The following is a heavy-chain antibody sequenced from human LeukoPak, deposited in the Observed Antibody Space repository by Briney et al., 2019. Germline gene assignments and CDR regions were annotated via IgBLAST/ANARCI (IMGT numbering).Heavy chain of an antibody. CDR2: FYYTGST. Sequence: SGTLSLTCTGSGDSSSNNYWTWIRQSPGKGLEWIGYFYYTGSTNYNPSLQSRVTMSVDTSKNQFSLELSSVTSADTAVYYCAQSSGRYLDNWGQGILVTVSS. CDR1: GDSSSNNY. J-gene: IGHJ4*02. D-gene: IGHD6-19*01. V-gene: IGHV4-59*01. CDR3: AQSSGRYLDN.